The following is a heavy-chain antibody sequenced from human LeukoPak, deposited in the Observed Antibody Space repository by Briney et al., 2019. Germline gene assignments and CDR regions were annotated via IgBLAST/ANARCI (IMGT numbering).Heavy chain of an antibody. CDR1: GFTFSTYS. V-gene: IGHV4-39*07. J-gene: IGHJ5*02. Sequence: GSLRLSCAASGFTFSTYSMNWVRQAPGKGLEWIGSMSYSGRTYYNPSLKTRVTVSLDTSKNQFSLNLISVTAADTAVYYCARSPQGTATTANWLDPWGQGTLVTVSS. CDR2: MSYSGRT. CDR3: ARSPQGTATTANWLDP. D-gene: IGHD4-17*01.